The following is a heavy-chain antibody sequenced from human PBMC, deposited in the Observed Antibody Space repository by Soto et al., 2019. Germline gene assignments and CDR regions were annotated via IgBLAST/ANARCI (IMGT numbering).Heavy chain of an antibody. CDR3: ARMETFGSLNWFDP. J-gene: IGHJ5*02. CDR1: GYSFPNND. CDR2: MNPGSGDT. D-gene: IGHD3-16*01. Sequence: GXSVKVSYRAYGYSFPNNDFRWVRQATGQGLEWMGWMNPGSGDTGYAQKFQGRVTMTRDISIATAYMELSSLRSDDTAIYYCARMETFGSLNWFDPWGQGTLVTVSS. V-gene: IGHV1-8*01.